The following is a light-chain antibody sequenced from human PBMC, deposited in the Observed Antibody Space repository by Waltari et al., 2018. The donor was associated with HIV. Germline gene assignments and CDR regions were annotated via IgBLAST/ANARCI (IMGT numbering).Light chain of an antibody. CDR1: SSNIGAGYD. CDR3: QSYDSSLSGWV. J-gene: IGLJ3*02. Sequence: QSVLTQPPSVSGAPGQRVTISCTGSSSNIGAGYDGNWYQQLPGTAPKLLIYGNSNRPSGVPDRFSGSKSGTSASLAITGLQAEDEADYYCQSYDSSLSGWVFGGGTKLTVL. CDR2: GNS. V-gene: IGLV1-40*01.